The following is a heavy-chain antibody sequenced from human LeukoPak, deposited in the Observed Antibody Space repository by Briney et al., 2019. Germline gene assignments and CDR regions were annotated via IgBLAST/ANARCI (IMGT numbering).Heavy chain of an antibody. J-gene: IGHJ6*02. CDR3: ARQHYYDSSGYYYDYYYGMDV. V-gene: IGHV4-39*01. D-gene: IGHD3-22*01. CDR1: GGSISSSSYY. CDR2: IYYSGST. Sequence: SETLSLTCTVSGGSISSSSYYWGWIRQPPGKGLEWIGSIYYSGSTYYNPSLKSRVTISVDTSKNQFSLKLSSVTAADTAVYYCARQHYYDSSGYYYDYYYGMDVRGQGTTVTVSS.